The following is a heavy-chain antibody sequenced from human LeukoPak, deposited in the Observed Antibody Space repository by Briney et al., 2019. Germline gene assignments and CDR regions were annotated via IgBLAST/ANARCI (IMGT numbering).Heavy chain of an antibody. CDR3: ARSSPFGYCSSTSCDQGAFDY. CDR1: GFTFSSYD. CDR2: IGTAGDP. D-gene: IGHD2-2*01. V-gene: IGHV3-13*05. Sequence: GGSLRLSCAASGFTFSSYDMHRVRQATGKGLEWVSAIGTAGDPYYPGSVKGRFTISRENAKNSLYLQMNSLRAGDTAVYYCARSSPFGYCSSTSCDQGAFDYWGQGTLVTVSS. J-gene: IGHJ4*02.